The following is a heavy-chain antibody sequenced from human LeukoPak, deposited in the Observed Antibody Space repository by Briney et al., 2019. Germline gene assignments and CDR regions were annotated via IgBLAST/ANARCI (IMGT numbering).Heavy chain of an antibody. CDR1: GGSISSYY. CDR2: IYYSGST. J-gene: IGHJ4*02. D-gene: IGHD5-24*01. V-gene: IGHV4-59*01. Sequence: SETLSLTCTVSGGSISSYYWSWIRQPPGKGLEWIGYIYYSGSTNYNPSLKSRVTISVDTSKNQFSLKLSSVTAADTAVYYCARSRDGYNPYYFDYWGRGTLVTVSS. CDR3: ARSRDGYNPYYFDY.